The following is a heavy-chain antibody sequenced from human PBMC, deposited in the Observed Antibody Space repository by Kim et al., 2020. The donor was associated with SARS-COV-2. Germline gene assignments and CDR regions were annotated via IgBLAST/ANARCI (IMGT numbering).Heavy chain of an antibody. V-gene: IGHV4-59*01. CDR3: ARYPSHKHGMDV. CDR2: IYYSGST. Sequence: SETLSLTCTVSGGSISSYYWSWIRQPPGKGLEWIGYIYYSGSTNYNPSLKSRVTISVDTSKNQFSLKLSSLTAADTAVYYCARYPSHKHGMDVWGQGTTVTVSS. CDR1: GGSISSYY. J-gene: IGHJ6*02.